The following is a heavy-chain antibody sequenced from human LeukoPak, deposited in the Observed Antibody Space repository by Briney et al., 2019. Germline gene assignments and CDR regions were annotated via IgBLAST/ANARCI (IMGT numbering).Heavy chain of an antibody. CDR3: TRPTNSDYPHYYYYYGMDV. CDR2: IRSKAYGGTT. CDR1: GFTFGDYA. Sequence: GGSLRLSCTASGFTFGDYAMSWVRQAPGKGLEWVGFIRSKAYGGTTEYAASVKGRFTLSRDDSKSIAYLQMNSLKTEDTAVYYCTRPTNSDYPHYYYYYGMDVWGQGTTVTVSS. J-gene: IGHJ6*02. V-gene: IGHV3-49*04. D-gene: IGHD4/OR15-4a*01.